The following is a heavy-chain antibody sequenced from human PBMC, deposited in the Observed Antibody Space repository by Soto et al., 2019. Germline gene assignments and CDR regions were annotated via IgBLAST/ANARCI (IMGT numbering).Heavy chain of an antibody. CDR1: GFTFTSYY. V-gene: IGHV1-46*01. CDR2: INPSGGST. D-gene: IGHD5-12*01. CDR3: ARGLYSGYDPSVAGQDY. J-gene: IGHJ4*02. Sequence: QVQLVQSGAEVKKPGASVKVSCKASGFTFTSYYMHWVRQAPGQGLEWMGIINPSGGSTSYAQKSRGRVTMTRATSTSTVYMELSSLRSEDTAVYYCARGLYSGYDPSVAGQDYWGQGTLVTVSS.